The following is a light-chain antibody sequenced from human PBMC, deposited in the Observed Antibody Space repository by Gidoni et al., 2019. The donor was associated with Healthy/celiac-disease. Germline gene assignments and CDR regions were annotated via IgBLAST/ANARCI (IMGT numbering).Light chain of an antibody. Sequence: IPLTQSPSSLSASVGDRVTITCRASQGISSYLAWYQQKPGKAPKLLIYAASTLQSGVPSRFSGSGSGTDFTLTISSLQPEDFATYDCQQLNSYLGFTFXPXTKVDIK. CDR2: AAS. V-gene: IGKV1-9*01. CDR3: QQLNSYLGFT. J-gene: IGKJ3*01. CDR1: QGISSY.